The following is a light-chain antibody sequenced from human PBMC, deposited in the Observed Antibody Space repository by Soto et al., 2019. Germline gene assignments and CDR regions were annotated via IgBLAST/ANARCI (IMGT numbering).Light chain of an antibody. Sequence: DIQXTQSPXSLSASVGDRVTIICQASHDINNYLNWYQQKPGKAPKLLIYDSSNLEIGVPSRFSGSGYGTRFSFTISSLQPEDIATYYCQQFDNLPFTFGQGTRLEIK. CDR1: HDINNY. J-gene: IGKJ5*01. CDR3: QQFDNLPFT. CDR2: DSS. V-gene: IGKV1-33*01.